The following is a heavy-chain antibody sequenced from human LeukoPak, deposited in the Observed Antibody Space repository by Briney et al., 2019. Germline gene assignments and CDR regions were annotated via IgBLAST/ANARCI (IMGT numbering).Heavy chain of an antibody. J-gene: IGHJ4*02. Sequence: PSGTLSLTCAVSGGSITTTNWWSWVRQPPGKGLEWIGEVHLSGATNYNPSLESRFSMSIDKAKNHLSLEVTSVTAADTAVYYCTRESGASSPFGFWGQGTLLTVSS. CDR1: GGSITTTNW. V-gene: IGHV4-4*02. D-gene: IGHD1-26*01. CDR2: VHLSGAT. CDR3: TRESGASSPFGF.